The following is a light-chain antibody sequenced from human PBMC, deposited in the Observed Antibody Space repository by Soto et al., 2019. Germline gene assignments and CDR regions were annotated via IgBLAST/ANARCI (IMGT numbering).Light chain of an antibody. J-gene: IGKJ1*01. V-gene: IGKV3D-20*02. Sequence: EIVLTESRGTLSLSPGERATLSCRASQSVSSSYLAWYQQKPGQAPRLLIYGASSRATGIPDRFSGSGSGTEFTLTISSLQSEDFAVYYCQPRTHWPLTFGQGTTVDIK. CDR2: GAS. CDR3: QPRTHWPLT. CDR1: QSVSSSY.